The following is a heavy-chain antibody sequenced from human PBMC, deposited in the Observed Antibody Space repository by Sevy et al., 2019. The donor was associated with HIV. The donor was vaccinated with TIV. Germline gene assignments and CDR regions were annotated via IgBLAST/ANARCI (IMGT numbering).Heavy chain of an antibody. Sequence: SETLSLTCTVSGGSISSGNYYWSWIRQPAGKEMQWIGRIHTSGSTNYTPSLKSRVTISFSSSKSQFSLKLDSVTAADTATYYCTRSDYGDFLFDHWGQGTQVTVSS. CDR3: TRSDYGDFLFDH. J-gene: IGHJ4*02. V-gene: IGHV4-61*02. CDR2: IHTSGST. CDR1: GGSISSGNYY. D-gene: IGHD4-17*01.